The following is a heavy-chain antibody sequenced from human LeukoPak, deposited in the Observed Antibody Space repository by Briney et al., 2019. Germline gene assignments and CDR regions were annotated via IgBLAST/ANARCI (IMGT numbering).Heavy chain of an antibody. Sequence: LGESLKISCKGFGYSFTSYWIGWVRQMPGKGLEWMGIIHPGDSDTRYSPSFQGQVTISADKSISTAYLQWSSLKASATAMYYCERRATVVTRFDPWGQGTLVTVSS. CDR2: IHPGDSDT. D-gene: IGHD4-23*01. V-gene: IGHV5-51*01. J-gene: IGHJ5*02. CDR3: ERRATVVTRFDP. CDR1: GYSFTSYW.